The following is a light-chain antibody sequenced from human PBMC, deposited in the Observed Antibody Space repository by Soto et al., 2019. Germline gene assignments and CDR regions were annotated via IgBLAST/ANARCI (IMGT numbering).Light chain of an antibody. CDR1: SSDVGGYNY. Sequence: QSALTQPASVSGSPGQSITISCTGTSSDVGGYNYVSWYQQHPGKAPKHMIYEVSNRPSGVSNRLSGSKSGTKASQTISGLQAEDEADYYCSSYTSSSTLYVFGTGTKITVL. CDR2: EVS. J-gene: IGLJ1*01. CDR3: SSYTSSSTLYV. V-gene: IGLV2-14*01.